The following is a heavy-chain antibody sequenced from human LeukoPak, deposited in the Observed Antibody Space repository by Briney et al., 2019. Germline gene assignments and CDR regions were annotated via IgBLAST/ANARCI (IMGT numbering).Heavy chain of an antibody. CDR3: ARGLYCSSTSCRRFDP. D-gene: IGHD2-2*01. CDR1: GGSFSGYY. Sequence: PSETLSLTCAVYGGSFSGYYWSWIRQPPGKGLEWIGEINHSGSTNYNPSLKSRVTLSVDTSKNQFSLKLSSVTAADTAVYYCARGLYCSSTSCRRFDPWGQGTLVTVSS. J-gene: IGHJ5*02. V-gene: IGHV4-34*01. CDR2: INHSGST.